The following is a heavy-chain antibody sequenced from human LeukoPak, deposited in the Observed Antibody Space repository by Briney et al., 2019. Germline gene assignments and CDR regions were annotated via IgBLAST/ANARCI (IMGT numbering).Heavy chain of an antibody. Sequence: ASVKVSCKASGYTFTSYYMHWVRQAPGQGLEWMGIINPSGGSTSYAQKFQGRVTMTRDTSTSTVYMELSSLRSEDTAVYYCAAIAVAGTGASDIWGQGTMVTVPS. CDR1: GYTFTSYY. J-gene: IGHJ3*02. CDR3: AAIAVAGTGASDI. D-gene: IGHD6-19*01. V-gene: IGHV1-46*01. CDR2: INPSGGST.